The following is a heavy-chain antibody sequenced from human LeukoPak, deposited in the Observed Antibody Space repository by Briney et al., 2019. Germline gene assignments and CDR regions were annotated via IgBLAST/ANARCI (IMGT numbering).Heavy chain of an antibody. CDR3: AREGFYYFDF. V-gene: IGHV3-7*01. CDR1: GFIFNNNF. CDR2: IKQDGSEK. Sequence: PGGSLRLSCAASGFIFNNNFMSWVRQVPGKRLEWLGNIKQDGSEKTYVDSVKGRFTIFRDNAKNLLYLQMNSLRVEDTAVYYCAREGFYYFDFWGQGSLVTVSS. J-gene: IGHJ4*02.